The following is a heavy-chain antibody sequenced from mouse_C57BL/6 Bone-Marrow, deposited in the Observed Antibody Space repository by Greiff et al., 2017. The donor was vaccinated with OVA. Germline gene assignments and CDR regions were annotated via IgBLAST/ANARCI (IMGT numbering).Heavy chain of an antibody. Sequence: EVQLQQSGPVLVKPGASVKMSCKASGYTFTDYYMNWVKQSHGKSLEWIGVINPYNGGTSYNQKFKGKATLTVDKSSSTAYMELNSLTSEDSAVYYCARRPHYCDYWGQGTTLTVSS. J-gene: IGHJ2*01. CDR3: ARRPHYCDY. CDR1: GYTFTDYY. CDR2: INPYNGGT. V-gene: IGHV1-19*01.